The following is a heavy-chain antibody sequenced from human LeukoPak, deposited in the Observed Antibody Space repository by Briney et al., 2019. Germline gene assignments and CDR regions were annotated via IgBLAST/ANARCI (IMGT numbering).Heavy chain of an antibody. CDR1: GGSISSGGYY. V-gene: IGHV4-31*03. D-gene: IGHD6-13*01. Sequence: PSQTLSLTCTVSGGSISSGGYYWSWIRQHPGKGLEWIGYIYYSGSTYYNPSLKSRVTISVGTSKNQFSLKLSSVTAADTAVYYCAILAAAGRRANWFDPWGQGTLVTVSS. CDR2: IYYSGST. CDR3: AILAAAGRRANWFDP. J-gene: IGHJ5*02.